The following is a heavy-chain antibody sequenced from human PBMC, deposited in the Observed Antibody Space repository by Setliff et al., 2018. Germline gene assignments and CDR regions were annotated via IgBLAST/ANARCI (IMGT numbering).Heavy chain of an antibody. CDR2: IYNSGTT. V-gene: IGHV4-39*02. Sequence: SETLSLTCIVAGDSISNTGYYWGWIRQPPGKGLEWIGRIYNSGTTNYNPSLKSRVTISADTSNNSFSLKLFSVTAADTAVYYCAGRDYSGGDSWGHGTLVTVSS. CDR3: AGRDYSGGDS. D-gene: IGHD4-4*01. CDR1: GDSISNTGYY. J-gene: IGHJ5*01.